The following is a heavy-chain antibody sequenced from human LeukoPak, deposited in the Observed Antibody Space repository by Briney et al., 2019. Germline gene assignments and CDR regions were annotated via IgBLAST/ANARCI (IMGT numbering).Heavy chain of an antibody. V-gene: IGHV5-51*01. D-gene: IGHD5-18*01. J-gene: IGHJ4*02. Sequence: GESLKISCAGSGYSFTNYWIGWVRQMPGKGLEWMGIIYPDDSDTRYRPSFQGQVTISADKSIATAYLQWSSLKASDTAMYYCARLQYSNGYVDYWGQGTLVTVSS. CDR3: ARLQYSNGYVDY. CDR2: IYPDDSDT. CDR1: GYSFTNYW.